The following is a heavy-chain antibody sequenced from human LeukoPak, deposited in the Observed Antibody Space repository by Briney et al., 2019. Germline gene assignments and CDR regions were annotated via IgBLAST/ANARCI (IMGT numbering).Heavy chain of an antibody. CDR2: ISSSSSYI. J-gene: IGHJ4*02. Sequence: GGSRRLSCAASGFTFSSYSMNGVRQAPGKGRDGVSSISSSSSYIYYADSVKGRFTISRDNSKNTLYLQMNSLRAEDTAVYYCARDKTKDSSGWYVYWGQGTLVTVSS. CDR3: ARDKTKDSSGWYVY. V-gene: IGHV3-21*01. D-gene: IGHD6-19*01. CDR1: GFTFSSYS.